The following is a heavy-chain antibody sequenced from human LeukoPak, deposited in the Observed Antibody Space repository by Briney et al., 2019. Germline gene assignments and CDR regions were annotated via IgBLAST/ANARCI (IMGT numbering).Heavy chain of an antibody. J-gene: IGHJ4*02. CDR2: IYPGDSDT. D-gene: IGHD3-10*01. CDR3: ARLHGLGDIEWVH. Sequence: GESLKISCKVSGYSFSTYWIGWVRQMPEKGLECMGIIYPGDSDTTCSPSFQGQVTISADKSISTAYLQWSSLKASDTAMYYCARLHGLGDIEWVHWGQGTLVTVSS. V-gene: IGHV5-51*01. CDR1: GYSFSTYW.